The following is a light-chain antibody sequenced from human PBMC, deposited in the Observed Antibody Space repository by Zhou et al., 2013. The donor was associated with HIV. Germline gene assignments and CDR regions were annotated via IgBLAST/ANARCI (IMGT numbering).Light chain of an antibody. CDR2: DVS. CDR3: QQRGNWPPFT. CDR1: QTISRNY. J-gene: IGKJ3*01. V-gene: IGKV3-11*01. Sequence: EIVLTQSPGTLSLSPGERATLSCRASQTISRNYLAWYQQRPGQAPRVLVYDVSNRATGIPARFSGSGSGTDFTLTISSLEPEDVAIYYCQQRGNWPPFTFGPGTRVDIK.